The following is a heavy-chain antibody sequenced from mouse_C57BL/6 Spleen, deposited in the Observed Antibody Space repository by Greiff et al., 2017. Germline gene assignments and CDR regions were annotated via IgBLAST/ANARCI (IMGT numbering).Heavy chain of an antibody. J-gene: IGHJ2*01. Sequence: EVQLVESGPELVKPGASVKISCKASGYSFTGYYMNWVKQSPEKSLEWIGEINPSTGGTTYNQKFKAKATLTVDKSSSTAYMQLKSLTSEDSAVYYCARFYYGSRFDYWGQGTTLTVSS. CDR3: ARFYYGSRFDY. CDR1: GYSFTGYY. V-gene: IGHV1-42*01. CDR2: INPSTGGT. D-gene: IGHD1-1*01.